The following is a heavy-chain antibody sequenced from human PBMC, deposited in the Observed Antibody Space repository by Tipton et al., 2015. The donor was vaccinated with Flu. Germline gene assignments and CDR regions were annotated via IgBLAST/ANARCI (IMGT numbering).Heavy chain of an antibody. CDR1: GFTFSSYW. CDR3: ARAQPYDYYGMDV. V-gene: IGHV3-74*01. J-gene: IGHJ6*02. D-gene: IGHD2-8*01. Sequence: SLRLSCAASGFTFSSYWMHWVRQAPGKGLVWVSRINTDGSSTIYADSVKGRFTISRDNANNTMYLQMNSLRDEDTAVYYCARAQPYDYYGMDVWGQGTTVTVSS. CDR2: INTDGSST.